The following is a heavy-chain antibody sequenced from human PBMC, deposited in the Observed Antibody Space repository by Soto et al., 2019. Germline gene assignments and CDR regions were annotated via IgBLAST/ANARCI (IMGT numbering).Heavy chain of an antibody. J-gene: IGHJ4*02. V-gene: IGHV1-69*13. D-gene: IGHD3-22*01. CDR3: ARRRYYYDSSGYYYDY. CDR2: ITPIFGTA. CDR1: GGTFSSYA. Sequence: ASVKVSCKASGGTFSSYAISWVRQAPGQGLEWMGGITPIFGTANYAQKFQGRVTITADESTSTAYMELSSLRSEDTAVYYCARRRYYYDSSGYYYDYWGQGTLVTVSS.